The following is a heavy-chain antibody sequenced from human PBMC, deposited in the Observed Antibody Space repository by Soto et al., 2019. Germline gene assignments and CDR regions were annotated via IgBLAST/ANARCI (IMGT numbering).Heavy chain of an antibody. V-gene: IGHV3-30*18. D-gene: IGHD2-21*02. Sequence: QVQLVESGGGVVQPGRSLRLSCAASGFTFRNFGMHWVRQAPGKGLEWVAVISYDGTNQYYADSVKGRFTISRDNSKNTLYLQINSLRAEDTAVYYCAKAVPPFVVVTASDYWGQGTLVTVSS. CDR2: ISYDGTNQ. CDR3: AKAVPPFVVVTASDY. J-gene: IGHJ4*02. CDR1: GFTFRNFG.